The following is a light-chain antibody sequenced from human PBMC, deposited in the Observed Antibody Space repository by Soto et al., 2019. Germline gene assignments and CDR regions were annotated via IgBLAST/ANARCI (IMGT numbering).Light chain of an antibody. CDR2: GAS. J-gene: IGKJ1*01. CDR1: QSVSNNH. Sequence: EIVLTQSPGSLSLSPRERATLSCRASQSVSNNHLAWYQQKPGQAPRLLIYGASRRATGIPDRFSGSGSGTEFTLTISRLEPDDFATYYCQQYNSYWTFGQGTKVEIK. V-gene: IGKV3-20*01. CDR3: QQYNSYWT.